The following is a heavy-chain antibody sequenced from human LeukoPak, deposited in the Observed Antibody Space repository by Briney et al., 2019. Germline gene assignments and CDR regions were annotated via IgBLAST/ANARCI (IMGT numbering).Heavy chain of an antibody. CDR2: IIPIFGTA. Sequence: VKVSCKASGGTFSSYAISRVRQAPGQGLEWMGRIIPIFGTANYVQKFQGRVTITTDESTSTAYMELSSLRSEDTAVYYCARDHSRGSGWYEPDYFDYWGQGTLVTVSS. J-gene: IGHJ4*02. V-gene: IGHV1-69*05. CDR3: ARDHSRGSGWYEPDYFDY. D-gene: IGHD6-19*01. CDR1: GGTFSSYA.